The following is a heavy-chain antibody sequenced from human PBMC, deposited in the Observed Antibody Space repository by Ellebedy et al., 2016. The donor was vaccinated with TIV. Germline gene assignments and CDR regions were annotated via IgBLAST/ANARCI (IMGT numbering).Heavy chain of an antibody. CDR2: INPNTGDT. J-gene: IGHJ6*02. CDR1: GYTFTCYY. D-gene: IGHD3-22*01. CDR3: AREVKDRGMDV. V-gene: IGHV1-2*05. Sequence: ASVKVSCTTSGYTFTCYYLHWVRQAPGQGLEWMGRINPNTGDTNYAQKFQGRVTMTRDPYITTAYMELSRLRSDDTVIYYCAREVKDRGMDVWGQGTTVTVSS.